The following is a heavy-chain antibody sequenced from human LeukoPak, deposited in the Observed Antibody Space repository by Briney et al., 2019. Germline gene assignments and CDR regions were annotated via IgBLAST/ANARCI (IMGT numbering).Heavy chain of an antibody. D-gene: IGHD2-2*01. J-gene: IGHJ6*02. CDR2: IIPILGIA. Sequence: GASVKVSCKASGGTFSSYAISWVRQAPGQGLEWMGRIIPILGIANYAQRFQGRVTITADKSTSTAYMELSSLRSEDTAVYYCARGDCSSTSCYSPYYYYGMDVWGQGTTVTVSS. CDR3: ARGDCSSTSCYSPYYYYGMDV. CDR1: GGTFSSYA. V-gene: IGHV1-69*04.